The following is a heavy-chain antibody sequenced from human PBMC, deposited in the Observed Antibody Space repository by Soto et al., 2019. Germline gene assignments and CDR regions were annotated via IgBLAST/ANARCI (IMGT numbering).Heavy chain of an antibody. D-gene: IGHD3-3*01. CDR1: GFSFNSYA. J-gene: IGHJ4*02. Sequence: HPGGFLRFSCAASGFSFNSYAMSWVRQAPGKGLEWVSAISGSGGSTYYADSVKGRFTISRDNSKNTLYLQMNSLRAEDTAVYYSASGPITPDYDFWSGRFSTPRHGIPLDYWGQGTLVTVSS. CDR2: ISGSGGST. V-gene: IGHV3-23*01. CDR3: ASGPITPDYDFWSGRFSTPRHGIPLDY.